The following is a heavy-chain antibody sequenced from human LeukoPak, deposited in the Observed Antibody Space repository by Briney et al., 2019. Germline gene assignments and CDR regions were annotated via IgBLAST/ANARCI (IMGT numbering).Heavy chain of an antibody. CDR2: IYTSGST. CDR3: ARHSLWFGECLI. CDR1: GGSITSGNYY. D-gene: IGHD3-10*01. V-gene: IGHV4-61*02. J-gene: IGHJ4*02. Sequence: SETLSLTCTVSGGSITSGNYYWSWIRQPAGKGLEWIGRIYTSGSTNYNPSLKSRVTISVDTSKNQFSLKLTSVTATDTAVYYCARHSLWFGECLIWGQGTLVTVSS.